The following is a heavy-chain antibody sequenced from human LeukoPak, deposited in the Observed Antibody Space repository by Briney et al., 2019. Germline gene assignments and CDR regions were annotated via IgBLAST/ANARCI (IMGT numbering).Heavy chain of an antibody. V-gene: IGHV3-23*01. CDR3: AKDLGRYRNNFFDY. CDR1: GFTFSSIA. CDR2: ISGSGGGT. D-gene: IGHD1-26*01. J-gene: IGHJ4*02. Sequence: GGSLRLSCAASGFTFSSIATSWVRQAPDKGLEWVSTISGSGGGTYYADPVKGRFTIPRDDSKNTLYLQMNSLRADDTAVYYCAKDLGRYRNNFFDYWGQGNLVTVSS.